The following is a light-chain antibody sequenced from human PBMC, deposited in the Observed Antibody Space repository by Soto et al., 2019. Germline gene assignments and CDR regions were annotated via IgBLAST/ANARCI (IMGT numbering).Light chain of an antibody. CDR3: QQGYSTPT. J-gene: IGKJ1*01. CDR1: QSISSY. CDR2: AAS. Sequence: DIQMTQSPSSLSASVGDRVTITCRASQSISSYLNWYQQKPGKAPKLLIYAASSLQSGVPSRFSGSGSGTDFTLTISSLQPDDFATYYCQQGYSTPTYGQGTKVEIK. V-gene: IGKV1-39*01.